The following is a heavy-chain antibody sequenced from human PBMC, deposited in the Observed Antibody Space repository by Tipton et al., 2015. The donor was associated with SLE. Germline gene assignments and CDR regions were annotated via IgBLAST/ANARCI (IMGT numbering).Heavy chain of an antibody. Sequence: TLSLTCTVSGGSIRSSRHFWGWIRQPPGKGLEWIGVLYYSGNTYYNPSLKSPVTLSIDTSKNQFSLKMRSVTAADTAVYYCARGPDYSNYYLYRMDVWGQGTTVTVSS. V-gene: IGHV4-39*07. D-gene: IGHD4-11*01. CDR2: LYYSGNT. CDR1: GGSIRSSRHF. J-gene: IGHJ6*02. CDR3: ARGPDYSNYYLYRMDV.